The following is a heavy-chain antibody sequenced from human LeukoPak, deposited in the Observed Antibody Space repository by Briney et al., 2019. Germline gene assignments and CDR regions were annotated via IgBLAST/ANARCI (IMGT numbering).Heavy chain of an antibody. CDR1: GFTFSGYY. Sequence: GGSLRLSCAASGFTFSGYYMSWIRQAPGKGLEWVSYISSSGSTIYYADSVKGRFTISRDNAKNSLYLQMNSLRAEDTAVYYCARGGELDYYYYYGMDVWGQGATVTVSS. J-gene: IGHJ6*02. CDR2: ISSSGSTI. D-gene: IGHD3-3*02. V-gene: IGHV3-11*01. CDR3: ARGGELDYYYYYGMDV.